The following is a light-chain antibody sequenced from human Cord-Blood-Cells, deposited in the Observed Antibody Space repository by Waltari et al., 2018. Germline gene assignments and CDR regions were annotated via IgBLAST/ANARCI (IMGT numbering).Light chain of an antibody. CDR1: SSDVGGYNY. CDR3: SSYTSSSTV. CDR2: DVS. V-gene: IGLV2-14*01. Sequence: QSALTQPASVSGSPGQSITISCTGTSSDVGGYNYVSWYQQHPGKAPKLMIYDVSNRPSGVSIRFSVSKSGNTASLTISGLQAEDEADYYCSSYTSSSTVFGGGTKLTVL. J-gene: IGLJ2*01.